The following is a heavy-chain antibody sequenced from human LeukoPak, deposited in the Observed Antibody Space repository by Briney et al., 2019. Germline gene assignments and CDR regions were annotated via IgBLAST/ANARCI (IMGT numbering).Heavy chain of an antibody. J-gene: IGHJ5*02. CDR2: IYYSGST. CDR1: GFTFSNAW. CDR3: ARGWDRYNWFDP. Sequence: GSLRLSCAASGFTFSNAWMSWVRQAPGMGLEWIGRIYYSGSTHYNPSLRSRVTISVDTSKNQFSLKLSSVTAADTAVYYCARGWDRYNWFDPWGQGTLVTVSS. D-gene: IGHD1-26*01. V-gene: IGHV4-4*02.